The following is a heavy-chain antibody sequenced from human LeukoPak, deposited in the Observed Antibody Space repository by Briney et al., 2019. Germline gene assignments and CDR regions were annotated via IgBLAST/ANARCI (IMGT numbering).Heavy chain of an antibody. V-gene: IGHV4-30-4*01. CDR2: IYYSGST. CDR1: GGSISSGDYY. CDR3: ASMTTVTNYFDY. D-gene: IGHD4-17*01. J-gene: IGHJ4*02. Sequence: SQTLSLTCTVSGGSISSGDYYWSWLRQPPGKGLEWIGYIYYSGSTYYNPSLKSRVTISVDTSKNQFSLKLSSVTAADTAVYYCASMTTVTNYFDYWGQGTLVTVSS.